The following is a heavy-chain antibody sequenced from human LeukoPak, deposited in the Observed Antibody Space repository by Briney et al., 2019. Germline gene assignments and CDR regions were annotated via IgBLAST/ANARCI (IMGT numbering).Heavy chain of an antibody. V-gene: IGHV3-7*01. CDR1: GFTFSNYW. Sequence: PGGSLRLSCAASGFTFSNYWMSWVRQAPGKGLEWVANIKQDGGGIYYVDSVKGRFTTSRDSAKNSLYLQMNTLRAEDTAVYYCARRYFDLWGRGTLVTVSS. J-gene: IGHJ2*01. CDR3: ARRYFDL. CDR2: IKQDGGGI.